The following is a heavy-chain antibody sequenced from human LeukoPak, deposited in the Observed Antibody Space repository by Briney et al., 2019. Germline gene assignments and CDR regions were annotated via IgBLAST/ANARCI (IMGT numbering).Heavy chain of an antibody. CDR1: GGSISSYY. CDR2: ISYSGTT. D-gene: IGHD6-19*01. V-gene: IGHV4-59*08. Sequence: SETLSLTCTVSGGSISSYYWSWIRQPPGKGLEWIGFISYSGTTNYNPSLKSRVTISLDTSKKQFSLKLSSVSAADTAAYCCAGGDSSGWTDFDYWGQGTLVTVSS. J-gene: IGHJ4*02. CDR3: AGGDSSGWTDFDY.